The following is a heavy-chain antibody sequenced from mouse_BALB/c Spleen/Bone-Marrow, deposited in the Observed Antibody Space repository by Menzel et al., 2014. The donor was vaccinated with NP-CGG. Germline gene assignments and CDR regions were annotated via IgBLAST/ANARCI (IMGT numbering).Heavy chain of an antibody. J-gene: IGHJ4*01. CDR2: INPYNDGN. Sequence: EVQGVESGPELVKPGASVEMSCKASGYTFTSSVMHWVKQKPGQGLEWIGYINPYNDGNKYNEKFKGKATLTSDKSSSTAYMELSSLTSEDSAVYYCARPYYGNYDAMDYWGQGTSVTVSS. CDR1: GYTFTSSV. D-gene: IGHD2-10*01. V-gene: IGHV1-14*01. CDR3: ARPYYGNYDAMDY.